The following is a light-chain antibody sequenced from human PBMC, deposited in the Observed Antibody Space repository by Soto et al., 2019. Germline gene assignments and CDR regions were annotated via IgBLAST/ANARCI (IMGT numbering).Light chain of an antibody. CDR1: SSDIGGYNY. CDR3: TSFAPGRIYV. Sequence: QSVLTQPASVSGSPGQSITISCTGTSSDIGGYNYVSWYQQHPGKAPKLMISEVTNRPSGVSNRFSGSKSGNTASLTISGLQTEDEADYYCTSFAPGRIYVFGSGTKVTVL. CDR2: EVT. V-gene: IGLV2-14*01. J-gene: IGLJ1*01.